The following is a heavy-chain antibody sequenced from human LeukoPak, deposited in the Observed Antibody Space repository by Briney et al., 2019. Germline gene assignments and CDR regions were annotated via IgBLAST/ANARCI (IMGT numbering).Heavy chain of an antibody. Sequence: PGGSLRLSCAASGFTFSSYWMHWVRQTPGKGLVWVSRVNSDGSRTTYADSVKGRFTISRDNAKNTLYLQMNSLRAEDTAVYYCAMALRYSSYDMGVWGQGTTVTVSS. CDR1: GFTFSSYW. CDR2: VNSDGSRT. D-gene: IGHD3-9*01. CDR3: AMALRYSSYDMGV. V-gene: IGHV3-74*01. J-gene: IGHJ6*02.